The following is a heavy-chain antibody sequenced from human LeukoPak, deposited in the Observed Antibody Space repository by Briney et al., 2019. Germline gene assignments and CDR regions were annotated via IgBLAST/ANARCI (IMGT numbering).Heavy chain of an antibody. CDR1: GFTFSSSW. Sequence: GGSLRLSCAASGFTFSSSWMHWVRQAPGKGLVWVSRINSDGSTTNYADSVKGRFIISRDNAKNTLYLQMNSLRAEDTAVYYCTRPESSSSLACDHWGQGTLATVSS. CDR3: TRPESSSSLACDH. J-gene: IGHJ4*02. CDR2: INSDGSTT. D-gene: IGHD2-2*01. V-gene: IGHV3-74*01.